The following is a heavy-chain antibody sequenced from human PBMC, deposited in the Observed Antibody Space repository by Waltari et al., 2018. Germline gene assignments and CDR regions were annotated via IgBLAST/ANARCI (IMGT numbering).Heavy chain of an antibody. V-gene: IGHV1-18*01. D-gene: IGHD4-17*01. CDR3: ARLRNDYGGIDALDI. J-gene: IGHJ3*02. CDR1: GSIFTHPC. CDR2: INTYNHVA. Sequence: QAQLVQSGAEVKKYGAAVKVSCKASGSIFTHPCFTWVRQAPGQGLEWMGWINTYNHVANYAQKFQDRVTMTTDTSTSTVHMELRSLRSDDTAVYYCARLRNDYGGIDALDIWGQGTTVTVSS.